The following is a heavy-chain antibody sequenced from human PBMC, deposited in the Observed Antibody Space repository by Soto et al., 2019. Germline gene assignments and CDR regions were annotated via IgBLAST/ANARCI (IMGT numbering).Heavy chain of an antibody. V-gene: IGHV5-51*01. D-gene: IGHD1-20*01. Sequence: GESLKISCRGSGYSFPTYWIRWVRQMPGKGLEWMGFIQSGDCTVKYRSPFRGQVTTFAEKSITTAYLQWSMLKASDTVMFYCVRHSRVINPPNNIDYWGKGTLVTVSS. CDR2: IQSGDCTV. CDR3: VRHSRVINPPNNIDY. CDR1: GYSFPTYW. J-gene: IGHJ4*02.